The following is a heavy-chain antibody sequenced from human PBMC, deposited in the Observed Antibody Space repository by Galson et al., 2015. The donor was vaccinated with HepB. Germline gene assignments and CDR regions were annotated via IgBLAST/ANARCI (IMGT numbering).Heavy chain of an antibody. CDR3: ARAREEGYSSGWYTGEFDY. CDR1: GYTFTSYA. D-gene: IGHD6-19*01. V-gene: IGHV1-3*01. J-gene: IGHJ4*02. CDR2: INAGNGNT. Sequence: SVKVSCKASGYTFTSYAMHWVRQAPGQRLEWMGWINAGNGNTKYSQKFQGRVTITRDTSASTAYMELSSLRSEDTAVYYCARAREEGYSSGWYTGEFDYWGQGTLVTVSS.